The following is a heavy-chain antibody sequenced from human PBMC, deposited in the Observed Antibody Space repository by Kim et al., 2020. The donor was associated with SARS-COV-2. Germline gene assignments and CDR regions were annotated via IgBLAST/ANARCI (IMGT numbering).Heavy chain of an antibody. V-gene: IGHV3-33*01. Sequence: GGSLRLSCAASGFMFSNYGMHWVRQAPGKGLEWVAVIWSDGNNKYYVDSVKGRFTISRDNSKNTLYLQMNSLRAEDTAVYYCARERSSIVIIGATDSWGQGALVTVSS. CDR3: ARERSSIVIIGATDS. CDR2: IWSDGNNK. CDR1: GFMFSNYG. D-gene: IGHD3-16*02. J-gene: IGHJ4*02.